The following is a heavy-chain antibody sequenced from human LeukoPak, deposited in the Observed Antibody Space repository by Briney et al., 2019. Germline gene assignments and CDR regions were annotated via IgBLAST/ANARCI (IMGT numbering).Heavy chain of an antibody. Sequence: ASVKVSCKASGYTFTSYYMHWVRQAPGQGLEWMGIINPSGGSTSYAQKFQGRVTMTRDTSTSTVYMELSSLRSEDTAVYYCARVDANQYYYDGSGPRPLDYWGQGTLVTVS. V-gene: IGHV1-46*01. J-gene: IGHJ4*02. CDR2: INPSGGST. CDR3: ARVDANQYYYDGSGPRPLDY. CDR1: GYTFTSYY. D-gene: IGHD3-22*01.